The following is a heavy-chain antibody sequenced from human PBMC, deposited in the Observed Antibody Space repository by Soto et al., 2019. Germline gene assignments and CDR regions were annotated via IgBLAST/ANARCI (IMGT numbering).Heavy chain of an antibody. CDR2: INPNSGGT. Sequence: ASVKVSCKASGYTFTGYYIHWVRQAPGQGLEWMGWINPNSGGTNYAQKFQGRVTMTRDTSISTAYMELSRLRSDDTAVYYCARVLSRQDPFDPWGQGTLVTVSS. CDR3: ARVLSRQDPFDP. J-gene: IGHJ5*02. CDR1: GYTFTGYY. V-gene: IGHV1-2*02.